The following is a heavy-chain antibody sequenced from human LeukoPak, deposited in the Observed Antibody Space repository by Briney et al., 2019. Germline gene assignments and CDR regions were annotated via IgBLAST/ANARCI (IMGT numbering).Heavy chain of an antibody. D-gene: IGHD1-26*01. CDR3: ARGAQWVLDY. Sequence: PGGSLRLSCAASGFTFSSYAMHWVRQAPGKGLEWVAVISYDGSNKYYADSVKGRFTISRDNAKNSLYLQLNSLRADDTAVYYCARGAQWVLDYWGQGTLVTVSS. CDR1: GFTFSSYA. CDR2: ISYDGSNK. V-gene: IGHV3-30*04. J-gene: IGHJ4*02.